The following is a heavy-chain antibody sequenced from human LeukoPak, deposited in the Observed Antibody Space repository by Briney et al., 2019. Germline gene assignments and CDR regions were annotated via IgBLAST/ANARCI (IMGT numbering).Heavy chain of an antibody. Sequence: ASVKVSCKASGGTFSSYAISWVRQAPGQGLEWMGGIIPILGIANYAQKFQGRVTITADKPTSTDYMELSSLRSEDTAVYYCASPPACRSGRSCYINFDYWGQGTLVTVSS. CDR2: IIPILGIA. CDR1: GGTFSSYA. J-gene: IGHJ4*02. D-gene: IGHD2-15*01. V-gene: IGHV1-69*10. CDR3: ASPPACRSGRSCYINFDY.